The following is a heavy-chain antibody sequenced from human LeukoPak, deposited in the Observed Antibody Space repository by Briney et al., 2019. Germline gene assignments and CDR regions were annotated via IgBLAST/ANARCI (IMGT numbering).Heavy chain of an antibody. V-gene: IGHV3-30*04. D-gene: IGHD5-18*01. CDR3: AKGRYSYGWLAQDY. CDR1: GFTFSSYA. J-gene: IGHJ4*02. Sequence: GSLRLSCAASGFTFSSYAMDWVRQAPGKGLEWVAVISYDGSNKYYADSVKGRFTISRDNSKNTLYLQMNSLRAEDTAVYYCAKGRYSYGWLAQDYWGQGTLVTVSS. CDR2: ISYDGSNK.